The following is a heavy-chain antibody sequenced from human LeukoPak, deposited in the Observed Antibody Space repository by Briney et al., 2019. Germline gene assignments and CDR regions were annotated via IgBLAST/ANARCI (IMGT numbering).Heavy chain of an antibody. CDR3: ARKGAVAGFVDY. D-gene: IGHD6-19*01. V-gene: IGHV4-30-2*01. CDR1: GGSISSGGYS. Sequence: PSQTLSLTCAVSGGSISSGGYSWGWIRQPPGKGLEWIGYIYHSGSTYYNPSLKSRVTISVDRSKNQFSLKLSSVTAADTAVYYCARKGAVAGFVDYWGQGTLVTVSS. CDR2: IYHSGST. J-gene: IGHJ4*02.